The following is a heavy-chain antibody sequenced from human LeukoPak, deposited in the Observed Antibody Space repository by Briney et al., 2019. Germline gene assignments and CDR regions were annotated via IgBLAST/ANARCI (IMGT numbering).Heavy chain of an antibody. J-gene: IGHJ6*03. D-gene: IGHD6-6*01. Sequence: PSETLSLTCTVSGDSISAGSYYWGWIRQPPGKGLVWIGSIYFTGNTYYNPSLRSRVTISVDTSKNQFSLKLNSVTAADTAVYYCARGTVYSSSPLHYYYYMDVWGKGATVTVSS. CDR3: ARGTVYSSSPLHYYYYMDV. V-gene: IGHV4-39*07. CDR2: IYFTGNT. CDR1: GDSISAGSYY.